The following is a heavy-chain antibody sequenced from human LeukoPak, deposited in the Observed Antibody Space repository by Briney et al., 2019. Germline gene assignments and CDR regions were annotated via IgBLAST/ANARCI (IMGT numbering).Heavy chain of an antibody. J-gene: IGHJ6*02. V-gene: IGHV4-59*12. CDR2: IYYSGSP. D-gene: IGHD1-26*01. CDR1: GGSISSFY. Sequence: PSETLSLTCTVSGGSISSFYWSWIRQPPGKGLEWIGYIYYSGSPNYNPSLKSRVTISVDTSKNQFSLQLNSVTPEDTAVYYCARDRELRVGATRSDYYYYGMDVWGQGTTVTVSS. CDR3: ARDRELRVGATRSDYYYYGMDV.